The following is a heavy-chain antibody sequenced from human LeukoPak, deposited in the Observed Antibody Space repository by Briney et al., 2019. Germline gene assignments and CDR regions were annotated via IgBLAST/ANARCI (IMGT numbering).Heavy chain of an antibody. D-gene: IGHD3-22*01. J-gene: IGHJ3*02. Sequence: PGGSLRLSCAASGFALSSYSMNWVRQAPGKGLEWVSYISSSSSTIYYADSVKGRFTISRDNAKNPLYLQMNSLRAEDTAVYYCARDYYDSSGDAFDIWGQGTMVTVSS. V-gene: IGHV3-48*01. CDR3: ARDYYDSSGDAFDI. CDR1: GFALSSYS. CDR2: ISSSSSTI.